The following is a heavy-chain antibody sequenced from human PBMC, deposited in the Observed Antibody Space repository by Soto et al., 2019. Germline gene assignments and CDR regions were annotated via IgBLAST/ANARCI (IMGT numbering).Heavy chain of an antibody. V-gene: IGHV4-59*01. Sequence: SETLSLTCTVSGVSISSYYWTWIRQPPGKGLEWIGYLYYSGGPNYNPSLKSRVTISIDTSKNQFSLKLSSVTAADTAVYYCARRAVNYGYGYYMDVWGKGTTVTAP. J-gene: IGHJ6*03. CDR1: GVSISSYY. D-gene: IGHD3-16*01. CDR3: ARRAVNYGYGYYMDV. CDR2: LYYSGGP.